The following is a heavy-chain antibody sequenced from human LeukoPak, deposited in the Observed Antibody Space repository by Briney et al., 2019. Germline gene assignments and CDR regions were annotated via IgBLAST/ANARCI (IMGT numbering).Heavy chain of an antibody. D-gene: IGHD4-23*01. Sequence: ASVKVSCKASGDIFTGNYIYWLRQAPGQGPEWMGWINPNSGGTNYAQNFQGRVTLTSDTSNSTAYMDLNRLRSDDTAVYYCARDYGGNSEAFDIWGQGTIVTVSS. CDR1: GDIFTGNY. V-gene: IGHV1-2*02. J-gene: IGHJ3*02. CDR3: ARDYGGNSEAFDI. CDR2: INPNSGGT.